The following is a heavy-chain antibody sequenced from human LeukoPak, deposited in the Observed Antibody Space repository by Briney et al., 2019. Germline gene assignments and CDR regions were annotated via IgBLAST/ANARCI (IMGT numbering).Heavy chain of an antibody. CDR2: MNPNSGNT. V-gene: IGHV1-8*01. Sequence: ASVKVSCKASGYTFTSYDINWVRQATGQGLEWMGWMNPNSGNTGYAQKFQGRVTMTRNTSISTAYMELRSLRSDDTAVYYCARLFSRPYEGALYMDVWGKGTTVTVSS. CDR1: GYTFTSYD. J-gene: IGHJ6*03. CDR3: ARLFSRPYEGALYMDV. D-gene: IGHD1-26*01.